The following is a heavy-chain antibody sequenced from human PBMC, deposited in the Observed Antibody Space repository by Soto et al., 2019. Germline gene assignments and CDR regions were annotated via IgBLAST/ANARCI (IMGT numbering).Heavy chain of an antibody. D-gene: IGHD1-1*01. CDR2: VSGGSGTT. CDR3: AKWNGYGDH. Sequence: EVQLLESGGGLVQPGGSLRLSCAASGFSLSTYGVTWVRQAPGKGLEWVSGVSGGSGTTHYADSAKGRFTIPTGNSENTEYLQMNSRRVEDTAFYYCAKWNGYGDHWGKGTLVTVS. J-gene: IGHJ4*02. CDR1: GFSLSTYG. V-gene: IGHV3-23*01.